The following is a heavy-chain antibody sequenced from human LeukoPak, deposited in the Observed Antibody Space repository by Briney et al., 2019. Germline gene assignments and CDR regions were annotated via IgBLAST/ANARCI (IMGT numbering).Heavy chain of an antibody. V-gene: IGHV3-21*01. J-gene: IGHJ6*02. Sequence: GGSLRLSCAGSGFNFSVFYMKWVRQAPGKGLEWVSSISGDDTHIYYSDSVRGRFTISRDNAKNSVYVQMNSLRAEDSAIYFCARVYAGSGRGNYYYGMDVWGQGTTVTVSS. CDR3: ARVYAGSGRGNYYYGMDV. CDR2: ISGDDTHI. CDR1: GFNFSVFY. D-gene: IGHD4-23*01.